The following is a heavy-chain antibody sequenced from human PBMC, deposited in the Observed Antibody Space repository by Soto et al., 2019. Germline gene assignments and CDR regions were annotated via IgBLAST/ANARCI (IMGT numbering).Heavy chain of an antibody. CDR1: EFSFSTYG. CDR3: ARASPRWSPYFRNYRMEV. Sequence: EFSFSTYGLHWVRQALDKGLERVAALWYDGSITYYADSVKGRFSISRDNSKNTLYLDMNSLRAEDTAVYYCARASPRWSPYFRNYRMEVLGQGTPVNVSS. V-gene: IGHV3-33*01. J-gene: IGHJ6*02. CDR2: LWYDGSIT. D-gene: IGHD6-13*01.